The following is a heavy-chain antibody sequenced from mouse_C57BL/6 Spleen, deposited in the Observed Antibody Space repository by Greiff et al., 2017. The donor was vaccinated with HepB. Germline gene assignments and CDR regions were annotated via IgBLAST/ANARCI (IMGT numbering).Heavy chain of an antibody. D-gene: IGHD2-5*01. CDR1: GYSFTGYY. V-gene: IGHV1-42*01. CDR2: INPSTGGT. CDR3: ARTEIYYSNGFAY. J-gene: IGHJ3*01. Sequence: VQLKQSGPELVKPGASVKISCKASGYSFTGYYMNWVKQSPEKSLEWIGEINPSTGGTTYNQKFKAKATLTVDKSSSTAYMQLKSLTSEDSAVYYYARTEIYYSNGFAYWGQGTLVTVSA.